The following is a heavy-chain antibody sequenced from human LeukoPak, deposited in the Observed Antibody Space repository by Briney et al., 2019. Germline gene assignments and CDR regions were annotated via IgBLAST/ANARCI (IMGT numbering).Heavy chain of an antibody. CDR2: FDPEDGET. CDR1: GYTLTELS. Sequence: GASVKVSCKVSGYTLTELSMHWVRQAPGKGLEWMGGFDPEDGETIYAQKFQGRVTITADESTSTAYMELSSLRSEDTAVYYCAFDWSDSGAFDIWGQGTMVTVSS. D-gene: IGHD3-9*01. CDR3: AFDWSDSGAFDI. V-gene: IGHV1-24*01. J-gene: IGHJ3*02.